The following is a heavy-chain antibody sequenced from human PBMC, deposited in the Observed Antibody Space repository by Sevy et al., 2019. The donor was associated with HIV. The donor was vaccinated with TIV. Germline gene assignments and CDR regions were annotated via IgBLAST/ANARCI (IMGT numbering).Heavy chain of an antibody. CDR3: SRDRYASQSYAADH. Sequence: GGSLRLSCSASGFSFDNYVMNWFRQAPGKGLEWVGFIRSKLYGGTTEYAASVKGRFTISRDDSKSIAYLQMNSLKTEDSGVYYCSRDRYASQSYAADHWGQGTLVTVSS. J-gene: IGHJ5*02. CDR1: GFSFDNYV. V-gene: IGHV3-49*03. D-gene: IGHD3-10*01. CDR2: IRSKLYGGTT.